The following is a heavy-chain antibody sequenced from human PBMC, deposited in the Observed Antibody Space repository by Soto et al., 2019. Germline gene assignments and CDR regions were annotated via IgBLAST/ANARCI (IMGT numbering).Heavy chain of an antibody. Sequence: LRLSCAASGFSFSANYMSWISQAPGKGLEWVSYISFNGAVTRYSYSVEGRFTVSRDNANKSLYLQMNSLRVEATAVYYCARENGHPGHNYAMDGWGQGTTVTVSS. D-gene: IGHD2-8*01. J-gene: IGHJ6*02. CDR2: ISFNGAVT. CDR3: ARENGHPGHNYAMDG. V-gene: IGHV3-11*01. CDR1: GFSFSANY.